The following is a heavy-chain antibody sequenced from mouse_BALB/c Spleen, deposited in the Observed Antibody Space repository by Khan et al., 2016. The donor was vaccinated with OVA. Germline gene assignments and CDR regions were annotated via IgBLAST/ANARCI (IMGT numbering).Heavy chain of an antibody. CDR1: GYSITTDYA. D-gene: IGHD1-1*01. CDR2: ISYSGNT. CDR3: ARVYGGDFDY. Sequence: EVQLQQSGPGLVKPSQSLSLTCTVTGYSITTDYAWNWIRQFPGKKLEWMGFISYSGNTKYHPSLKRRISITRDTSKNQVFLQLKYVTTEDTARYYCARVYGGDFDYWGQGTTLTVSS. J-gene: IGHJ2*01. V-gene: IGHV3-2*02.